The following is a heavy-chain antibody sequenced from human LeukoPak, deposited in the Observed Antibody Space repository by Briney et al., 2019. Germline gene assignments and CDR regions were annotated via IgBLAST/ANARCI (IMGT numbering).Heavy chain of an antibody. CDR2: IHHSGRS. CDR3: ARGGNRFGGFYFDY. J-gene: IGHJ4*02. V-gene: IGHV4-31*02. CDR1: AFTLSSVGHY. Sequence: SETLSFTCTVSAFTLSSVGHYWPWTRQFLGKVLGSIGFIHHSGRSRHNPSLKDRVAISVDTSRKQFALKLSSVTAADTAMYYCARGGNRFGGFYFDYWGQGIQVIVSS. D-gene: IGHD3-10*01.